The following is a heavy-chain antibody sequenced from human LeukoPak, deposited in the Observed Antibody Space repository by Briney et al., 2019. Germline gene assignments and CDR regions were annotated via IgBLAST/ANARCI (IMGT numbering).Heavy chain of an antibody. CDR1: GFTFRRYA. CDR2: VSSDGDST. J-gene: IGHJ3*02. CDR3: TRNCYDNMGPFAAFDI. D-gene: IGHD2-2*01. V-gene: IGHV3-64*02. Sequence: PGGSLRLSCAISGFTFRRYAMYWVRQAPGKGLEFVSAVSSDGDSTYYADSVKGRFTISRDNSKNTLFLQMGSLRPEDMAVCFCTRNCYDNMGPFAAFDIWGQGTMVTVAS.